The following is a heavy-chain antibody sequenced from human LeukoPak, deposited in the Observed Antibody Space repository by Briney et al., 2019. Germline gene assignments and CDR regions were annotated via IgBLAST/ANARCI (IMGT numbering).Heavy chain of an antibody. J-gene: IGHJ4*02. CDR2: INGAGDNT. CDR1: GFTFSSYA. CDR3: AKVSVCYGCYLDY. D-gene: IGHD3-16*01. V-gene: IGHV3-23*01. Sequence: GGSLRLSCAASGFTFSSYAMSWVRQAPGKGLEWVSTINGAGDNTYYAETVKGRFTISRDNSKNTLYLQMHSLRAEDTAIYYCAKVSVCYGCYLDYWGQGTLVTVSS.